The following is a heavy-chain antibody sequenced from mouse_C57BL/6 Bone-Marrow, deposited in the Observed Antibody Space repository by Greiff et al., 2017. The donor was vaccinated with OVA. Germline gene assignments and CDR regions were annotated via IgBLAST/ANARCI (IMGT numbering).Heavy chain of an antibody. J-gene: IGHJ4*01. CDR1: GFTFSDYG. CDR2: ISSGSSTI. V-gene: IGHV5-17*01. D-gene: IGHD2-3*01. CDR3: ARRRWLLYYAMDY. Sequence: EVNVVASGGGLVKPGGSLKLSCAASGFTFSDYGMHWVRQAPEKGLEWVAYISSGSSTIYYADTVKGRFTISRDNAKNTLFLQMTSLRSEDTAMYYCARRRWLLYYAMDYWGQGTSVTVSS.